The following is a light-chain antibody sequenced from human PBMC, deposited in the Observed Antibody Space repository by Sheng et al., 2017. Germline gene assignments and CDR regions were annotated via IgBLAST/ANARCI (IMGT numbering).Light chain of an antibody. CDR3: HQRRDWPL. CDR1: QSLTSSF. CDR2: GAS. J-gene: IGKJ5*01. V-gene: IGKV3D-20*02. Sequence: EIVLTQSPGTLSLSPGERATLSCRASQSLTSSFLAWYQQKPGQAPRLLIYGASSRATGIPDRFSGSGSGTDFTLTISSLEPEDFAVYYCHQRRDWPLFGQGTRLEMK.